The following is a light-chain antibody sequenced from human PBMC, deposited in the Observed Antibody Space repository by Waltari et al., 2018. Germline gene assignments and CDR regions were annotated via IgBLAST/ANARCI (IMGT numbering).Light chain of an antibody. Sequence: EILLTLSPATLSVSPGEGATLSCRASRSVSFKLAWYQQKPGQAPRLLIYGASTRATGVPARFSGGGSGTEFTLTITRLQSEDFSVYYCQQYNNWPLTFGGGTKVEIK. J-gene: IGKJ4*01. CDR1: RSVSFK. CDR3: QQYNNWPLT. CDR2: GAS. V-gene: IGKV3-15*01.